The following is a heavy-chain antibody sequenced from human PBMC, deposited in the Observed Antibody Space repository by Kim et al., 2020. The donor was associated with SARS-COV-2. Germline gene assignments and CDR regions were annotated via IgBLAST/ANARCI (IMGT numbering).Heavy chain of an antibody. Sequence: PSLTSRVTISVDTSKNQFSLKLSSVTAADTAVYYCARARKQQGVIDAFDIWGQGTMVTVSS. CDR3: ARARKQQGVIDAFDI. D-gene: IGHD6-13*01. J-gene: IGHJ3*02. V-gene: IGHV4-31*02.